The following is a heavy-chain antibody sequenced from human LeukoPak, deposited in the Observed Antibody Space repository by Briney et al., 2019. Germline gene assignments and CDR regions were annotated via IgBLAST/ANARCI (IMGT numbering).Heavy chain of an antibody. Sequence: GASVKVSCKASGYSFTGYYMHWVRQAPGQGLEWMGWINPNSGGTNSAQKFQGRVTMTRDTSISTAYMELSRLRSDDTAVYYCARDPLSTYYYDSSSPSDGFDVWGQGTMVTVSS. CDR1: GYSFTGYY. CDR2: INPNSGGT. J-gene: IGHJ3*01. D-gene: IGHD3-22*01. V-gene: IGHV1-2*02. CDR3: ARDPLSTYYYDSSSPSDGFDV.